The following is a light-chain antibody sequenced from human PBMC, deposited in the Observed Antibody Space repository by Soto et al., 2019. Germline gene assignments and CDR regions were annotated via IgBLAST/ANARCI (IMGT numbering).Light chain of an antibody. V-gene: IGLV1-44*01. CDR1: SSNIGSNA. J-gene: IGLJ3*02. Sequence: QSVLTQPPSASGTPGQRVTISCSGSSSNIGSNAVNWYQQLPGTAPTLLIYSTNQRPSGVPDRFSGSKSGTSASLAVNGLQSEDEADYYCAAWDDSLNGPLFGGGTKLTVL. CDR3: AAWDDSLNGPL. CDR2: STN.